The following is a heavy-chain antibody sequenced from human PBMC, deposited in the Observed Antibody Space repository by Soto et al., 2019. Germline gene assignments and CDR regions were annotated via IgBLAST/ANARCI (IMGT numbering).Heavy chain of an antibody. J-gene: IGHJ5*02. CDR3: ASSLGGYSYGRFNWFEP. V-gene: IGHV3-48*03. CDR1: GFTFSSYE. Sequence: GGSLRLSCAASGFTFSSYEMNWVRQAPGKGLEWVSYISSSGSTIYYADSVKGRFTISRDNAKNSLYLQMNSLRAEDTAVYYCASSLGGYSYGRFNWFEPLGQGTLVTVSS. D-gene: IGHD5-18*01. CDR2: ISSSGSTI.